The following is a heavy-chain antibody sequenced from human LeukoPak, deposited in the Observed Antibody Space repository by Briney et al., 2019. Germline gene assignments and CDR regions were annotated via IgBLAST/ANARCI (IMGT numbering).Heavy chain of an antibody. V-gene: IGHV3-53*01. CDR3: ARDGGYCSAGTCFPYNMDV. CDR1: GFTVSNSY. Sequence: GGSLRLSGVAYGFTVSNSYSNRVRQAPGKGLEWVSTIYSGGRTFYADSVKGRFTLSRDSSENTLYLQMDSLRAEDTALYYCARDGGYCSAGTCFPYNMDVWGQGTTVTVSS. CDR2: IYSGGRT. J-gene: IGHJ6*02. D-gene: IGHD2-15*01.